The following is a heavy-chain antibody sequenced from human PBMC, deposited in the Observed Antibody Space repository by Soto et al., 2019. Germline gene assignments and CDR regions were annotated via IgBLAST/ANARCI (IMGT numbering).Heavy chain of an antibody. V-gene: IGHV3-21*01. CDR1: GFTFSSYS. J-gene: IGHJ6*02. D-gene: IGHD3-10*01. Sequence: EVQLVESGGGLVKPGGSLRLSCAASGFTFSSYSMNWVRQAPGKGLEWVSSISNSISYIYYADSVKGRFTISRDNAKNALYLQKNGLRAEDAAVYCCAREGVQHGSGPYFYYGMDVWGQGTTVNVAS. CDR3: AREGVQHGSGPYFYYGMDV. CDR2: ISNSISYI.